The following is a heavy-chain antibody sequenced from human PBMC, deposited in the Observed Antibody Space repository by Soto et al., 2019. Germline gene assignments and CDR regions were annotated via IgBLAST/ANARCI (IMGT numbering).Heavy chain of an antibody. D-gene: IGHD5-12*01. Sequence: SETLSLTCAVYGGSFSGYYWSWIRQPPGKGLEWIGYINHSGSTYYNPSLKSRVTISVDTSKNQFSLKLSSVTAADTAVYYCARRSGYDQTFDYWGQGTLVTVSS. CDR2: INHSGST. V-gene: IGHV4-34*01. J-gene: IGHJ4*02. CDR3: ARRSGYDQTFDY. CDR1: GGSFSGYY.